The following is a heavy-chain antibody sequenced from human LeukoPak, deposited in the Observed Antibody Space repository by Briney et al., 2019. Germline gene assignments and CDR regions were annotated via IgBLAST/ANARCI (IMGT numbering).Heavy chain of an antibody. CDR2: ISGSGGSI. CDR1: GFTFSSYA. Sequence: PGGSLRLSCAASGFTFSSYAMSWVRQAPGKGLEWVSAISGSGGSIYYADSVKGRFTISRDNSKNTLYLQMDSLRTEDTAVYYCTKRREWEIGYWGQGTLVTVSS. V-gene: IGHV3-23*01. CDR3: TKRREWEIGY. D-gene: IGHD1-26*01. J-gene: IGHJ4*02.